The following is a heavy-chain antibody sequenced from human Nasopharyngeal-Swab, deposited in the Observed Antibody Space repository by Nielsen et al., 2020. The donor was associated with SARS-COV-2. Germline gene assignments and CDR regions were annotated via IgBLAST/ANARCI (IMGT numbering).Heavy chain of an antibody. CDR2: IYPSDSDT. J-gene: IGHJ5*02. Sequence: GESLKISCQDSGYTFSSYWIAWVRQMPGKGLEWMGMIYPSDSDTRYSPYFQGQVTMSVDKSINTAYLHWSSLKASDTAMYYCARHGGFCSSTNCYGGWFDPWGQGTQVIVSS. V-gene: IGHV5-51*01. CDR1: GYTFSSYW. D-gene: IGHD2-2*01. CDR3: ARHGGFCSSTNCYGGWFDP.